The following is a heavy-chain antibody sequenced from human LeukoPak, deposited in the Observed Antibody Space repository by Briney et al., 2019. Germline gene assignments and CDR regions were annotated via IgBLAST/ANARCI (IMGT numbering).Heavy chain of an antibody. D-gene: IGHD5-18*01. CDR3: ARGVGGYSYGYHY. CDR2: ISSSSSYM. CDR1: GFTVSSNY. J-gene: IGHJ4*02. Sequence: GGSLRLSCAASGFTVSSNYMSWVRQAPGKGLEWVSSISSSSSYMYYADSVKGRFTISRDNAKNSLYLQMNSLRAEDTAVYYCARGVGGYSYGYHYWGQGTLVTVSS. V-gene: IGHV3-21*01.